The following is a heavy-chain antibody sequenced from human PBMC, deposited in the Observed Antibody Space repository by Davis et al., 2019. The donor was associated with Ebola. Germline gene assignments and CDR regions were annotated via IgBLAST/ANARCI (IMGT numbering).Heavy chain of an antibody. D-gene: IGHD4-23*01. CDR2: IRSKANSYAT. Sequence: GESLKISCAASGFTFSGSAMHWVRQASGKGLEWVGRIRSKANSYATAYAASVKGRFTISRDDSKNTAYLQMNSLRAEDTAVYYCAKAYGGHSFESWGQGTLVTVSS. J-gene: IGHJ4*02. CDR3: AKAYGGHSFES. V-gene: IGHV3-73*01. CDR1: GFTFSGSA.